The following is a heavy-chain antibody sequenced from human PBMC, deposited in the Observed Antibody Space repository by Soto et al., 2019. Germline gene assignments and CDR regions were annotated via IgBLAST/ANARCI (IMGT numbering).Heavy chain of an antibody. CDR1: GFIFSDYT. CDR3: ARDQSWAFDY. V-gene: IGHV3-48*02. D-gene: IGHD3-10*01. Sequence: GGSLRLSCAASGFIFSDYTMNWVRQAPGKGLEWISYIKSSSSKTWYADSVKGRFTISRDNAKNSLYLKMNSLRDEDTAVYYCARDQSWAFDYWGQGALVTVSS. J-gene: IGHJ4*02. CDR2: IKSSSSKT.